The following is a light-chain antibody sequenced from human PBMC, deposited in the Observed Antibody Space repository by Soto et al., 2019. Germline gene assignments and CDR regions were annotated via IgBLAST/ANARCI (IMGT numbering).Light chain of an antibody. CDR1: SSDVGGYNY. V-gene: IGLV2-8*01. CDR2: EVS. J-gene: IGLJ1*01. CDR3: SSYAGSNNFDV. Sequence: QSVLTQPPSASGSPGQSVTISCTGTSSDVGGYNYVSWYQQHPGKAPKLVIYEVSKRPSGVPDRFSGSKSGNTASLTVSGLQAEDEADYYCSSYAGSNNFDVFGTGTRSPS.